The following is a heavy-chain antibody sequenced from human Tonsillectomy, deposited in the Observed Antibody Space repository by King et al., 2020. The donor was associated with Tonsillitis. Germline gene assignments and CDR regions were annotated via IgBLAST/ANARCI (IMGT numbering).Heavy chain of an antibody. Sequence: VQLVESGAEVKKPGESLKISCKGSGYSFTSYWIGWVRQMPGKGLEWMGIIYPGDSDTRYSPSFQGQVTISADKSISTAYLQWSSLKASDTAMYYCARQGEAYCGGDCYSDYWVQGTLVTVSS. CDR2: IYPGDSDT. J-gene: IGHJ4*02. CDR1: GYSFTSYW. CDR3: ARQGEAYCGGDCYSDY. D-gene: IGHD2-21*02. V-gene: IGHV5-51*01.